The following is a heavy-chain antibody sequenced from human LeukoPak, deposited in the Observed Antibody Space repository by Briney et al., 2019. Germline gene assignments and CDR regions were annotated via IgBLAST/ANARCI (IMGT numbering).Heavy chain of an antibody. V-gene: IGHV4-34*01. CDR2: INHSGST. J-gene: IGHJ5*02. Sequence: SETLSLTCAVYGGSFSGYYWSWIRQPPGKGLEWIGEINHSGSTNYNPSLKSRVTISVDTSMNQFSLKLSSVTAADTAVYYCASLGYCSSTSCRNNWFDPWGQGTLVTVSS. CDR3: ASLGYCSSTSCRNNWFDP. D-gene: IGHD2-2*01. CDR1: GGSFSGYY.